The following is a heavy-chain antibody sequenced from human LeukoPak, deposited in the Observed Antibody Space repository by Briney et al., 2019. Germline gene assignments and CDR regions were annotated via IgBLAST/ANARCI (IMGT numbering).Heavy chain of an antibody. CDR3: ARANLVAGTADY. V-gene: IGHV4-31*03. CDR2: IYYSGST. Sequence: SETLSLTCTVSGGSISSSSYYWGWIRQPPGKGLEWIGYIYYSGSTYYNPSLKSRVTISVDTSKNQFSLKLSSVTAADTAVYYCARANLVAGTADYWGQGTLVTVSS. CDR1: GGSISSSSYY. J-gene: IGHJ4*02. D-gene: IGHD6-19*01.